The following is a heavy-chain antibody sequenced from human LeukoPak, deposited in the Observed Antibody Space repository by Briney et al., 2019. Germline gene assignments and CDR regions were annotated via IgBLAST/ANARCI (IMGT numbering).Heavy chain of an antibody. J-gene: IGHJ4*02. V-gene: IGHV4-39*01. Sequence: SETLSLTCTASGGSITSNTYYWGRMRQPPGMGPEWIGSMYHTGSTYYKPSLKSLVTISADTSKNQFSLKLSSVTAADTAVYYCAMGAGSWYDYWGRGTLVTVSS. D-gene: IGHD6-13*01. CDR1: GGSITSNTYY. CDR3: AMGAGSWYDY. CDR2: MYHTGST.